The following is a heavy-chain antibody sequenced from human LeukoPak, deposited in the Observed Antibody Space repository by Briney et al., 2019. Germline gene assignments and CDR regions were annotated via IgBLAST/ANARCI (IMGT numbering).Heavy chain of an antibody. Sequence: GGSLRLSCAASGFTLRRFWMSWVRQAPGKGLEWVANINQDGSAEYYVDSVKGRFTISRDNSKNTLYLQMNSLRAEDTAVYYCAKGSSPFDYWGQGTLVTVSS. V-gene: IGHV3-7*03. J-gene: IGHJ4*02. CDR1: GFTLRRFW. CDR3: AKGSSPFDY. D-gene: IGHD6-13*01. CDR2: INQDGSAE.